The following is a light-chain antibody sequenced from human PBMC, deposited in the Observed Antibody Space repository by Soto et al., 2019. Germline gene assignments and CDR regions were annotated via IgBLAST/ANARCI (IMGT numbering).Light chain of an antibody. CDR3: QQLNSYPLT. V-gene: IGKV1-9*01. Sequence: DIQLTQSPSFLSASVGDRVTITFRASQGISSFLAWYQQKPGKAPKLLIYEASTLQSGVPSRFSGSASGTDFTLKISSLQPEDFATYYCQQLNSYPLTFGGGTKVEIK. CDR1: QGISSF. J-gene: IGKJ4*01. CDR2: EAS.